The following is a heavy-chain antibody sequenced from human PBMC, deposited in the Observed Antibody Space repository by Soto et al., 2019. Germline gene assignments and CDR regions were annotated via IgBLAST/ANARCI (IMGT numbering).Heavy chain of an antibody. V-gene: IGHV3-23*01. D-gene: IGHD1-20*01. Sequence: EVQLLESGGGLVQPGGSLRLSCAASGFTFSSYAMSWVRQAPGKGLEWISAVSGSGGSTYYADSVKGRFTISRDNSKDTLYRQMNNLRAEDTAGYYCAKPPDYNWNDYWGQGTLVTVSS. CDR1: GFTFSSYA. CDR2: VSGSGGST. J-gene: IGHJ4*02. CDR3: AKPPDYNWNDY.